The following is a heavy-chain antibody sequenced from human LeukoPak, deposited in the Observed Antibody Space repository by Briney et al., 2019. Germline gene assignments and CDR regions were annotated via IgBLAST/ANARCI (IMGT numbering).Heavy chain of an antibody. CDR2: INPNSGVT. D-gene: IGHD6-13*01. V-gene: IGHV1-2*02. CDR1: GYTFTGYY. J-gene: IGHJ4*02. CDR3: ARASSPYSSSWYYFDY. Sequence: ASVKVSCKASGYTFTGYYMHWVRQAPGQGLEWMGWINPNSGVTNYAQKFQGRVTMTRDTSISTAYMELSRLRSDDTAVYYCARASSPYSSSWYYFDYWGQGTLVTVSS.